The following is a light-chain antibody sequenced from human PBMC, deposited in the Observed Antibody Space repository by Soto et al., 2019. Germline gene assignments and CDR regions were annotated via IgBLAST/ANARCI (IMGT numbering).Light chain of an antibody. Sequence: QSALTQPASVSGSPGQSITISCTGTSSDIGRYRYVSWYQQHPGKAPKTIIYEVSNRPSGVSTRFFGSKSGNTASLTISGLQAEDEADYYCISYTSSNTLVFGGGTKVTVL. J-gene: IGLJ2*01. V-gene: IGLV2-14*01. CDR1: SSDIGRYRY. CDR3: ISYTSSNTLV. CDR2: EVS.